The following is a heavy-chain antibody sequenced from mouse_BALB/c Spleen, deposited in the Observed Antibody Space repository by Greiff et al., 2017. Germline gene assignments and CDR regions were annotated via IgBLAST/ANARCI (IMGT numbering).Heavy chain of an antibody. CDR3: AKKWGADPNSMDY. D-gene: IGHD4-1*02. J-gene: IGHJ4*01. V-gene: IGHV2-5-1*01. CDR2: IWRGGST. CDR1: GFSLTRYG. Sequence: VQLQQSGPSLVQPSQSLSITCTVSGFSLTRYGVHWVRQSPGKGLEWLGVIWRGGSTDYNAAFMSRLSITKDNSKSQVFFKMNSLQADDTAIYYCAKKWGADPNSMDYWGQGTSVTVSS.